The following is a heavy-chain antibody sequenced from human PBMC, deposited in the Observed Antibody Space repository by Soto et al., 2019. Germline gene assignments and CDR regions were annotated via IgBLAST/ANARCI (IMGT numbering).Heavy chain of an antibody. D-gene: IGHD5-18*01. CDR2: ISAYNGNT. V-gene: IGHV1-18*04. CDR1: GYTFTTYG. J-gene: IGHJ6*02. Sequence: QVHLVQSGAEVKKPGASVKVSCKTSGYTFTTYGISWVRQAPGQGLEWMGWISAYNGNTNYAQKLQGRVTMTTDTSTSTAYRELRSLRSDDTAVYYGARDLYSYGYYAMDVWGQGPTVTVSS. CDR3: ARDLYSYGYYAMDV.